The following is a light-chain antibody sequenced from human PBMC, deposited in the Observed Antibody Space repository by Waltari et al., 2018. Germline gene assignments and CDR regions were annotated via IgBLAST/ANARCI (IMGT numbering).Light chain of an antibody. J-gene: IGKJ1*01. V-gene: IGKV3-20*01. CDR3: QKYVSLPAT. CDR1: QSVSKT. CDR2: AAS. Sequence: EIVLTQSPGTLSLSPGERATLSCRASQSVSKTLAWYQQKPGQAPSLLIYAASSRASGIPDRFSGSGSGTDFSLTIRRLEPEDFAVYYCQKYVSLPATFGQGTKVEI.